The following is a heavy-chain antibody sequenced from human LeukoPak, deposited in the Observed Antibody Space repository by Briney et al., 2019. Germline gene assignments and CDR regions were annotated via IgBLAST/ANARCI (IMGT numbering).Heavy chain of an antibody. V-gene: IGHV2-70*11. Sequence: SGPTLVNPRQTLTLTCTFSGFSLSTSGMCVSWIRQPPGKALECLARIDWDDDKYYSTSLKTRLTISKDTSKNQVVLTMTNMDPVDTATYYCARILVTGMVAYYFDYRGQGTLVTVSS. D-gene: IGHD5-18*01. CDR1: GFSLSTSGMC. CDR3: ARILVTGMVAYYFDY. CDR2: IDWDDDK. J-gene: IGHJ4*02.